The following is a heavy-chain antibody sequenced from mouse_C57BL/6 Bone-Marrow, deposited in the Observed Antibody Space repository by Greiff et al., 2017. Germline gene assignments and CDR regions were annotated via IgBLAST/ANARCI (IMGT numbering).Heavy chain of an antibody. V-gene: IGHV3-6*01. J-gene: IGHJ1*03. D-gene: IGHD2-4*01. Sequence: EVQLQESGPGLVKPSQSLSLTCSVTGYSITSCYYWNWIRQFPGNKLEWMGYISYDGSNNYNPSLKNRISITRDTSKNQFFLKLNSVTTEDTATYYCARDRWDYDEDWYFDVWGTGTTVTVSS. CDR2: ISYDGSN. CDR3: ARDRWDYDEDWYFDV. CDR1: GYSITSCYY.